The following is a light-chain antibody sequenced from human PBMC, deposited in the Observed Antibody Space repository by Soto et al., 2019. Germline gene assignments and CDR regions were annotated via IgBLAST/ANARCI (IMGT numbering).Light chain of an antibody. Sequence: QSVLTQPRSVSGSPGQSVTISCTGTSRDVGNYNYVSWYQQHPGKAPKLMIYDVTKRPSGVPDRFSASKSGNTASLTISGLQAEDEADYYCCSYAGSYTWVFGGGTKVTVL. CDR2: DVT. CDR3: CSYAGSYTWV. J-gene: IGLJ3*02. V-gene: IGLV2-11*01. CDR1: SRDVGNYNY.